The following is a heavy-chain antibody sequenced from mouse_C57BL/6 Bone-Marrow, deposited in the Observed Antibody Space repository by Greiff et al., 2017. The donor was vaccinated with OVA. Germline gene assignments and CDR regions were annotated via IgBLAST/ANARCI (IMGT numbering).Heavy chain of an antibody. CDR3: ARCWDGFDY. D-gene: IGHD4-1*01. V-gene: IGHV1-54*01. J-gene: IGHJ2*01. Sequence: VQGVESGAELVRPGTSVKVSCKASGYAFTNYLIEWVKQRPGQGLEWIGVINPGSGGTNYNEKFKGKATLTADKSSSTAYMQLSSLTSEDSAVYFCARCWDGFDYWGQGTTLTVSS. CDR1: GYAFTNYL. CDR2: INPGSGGT.